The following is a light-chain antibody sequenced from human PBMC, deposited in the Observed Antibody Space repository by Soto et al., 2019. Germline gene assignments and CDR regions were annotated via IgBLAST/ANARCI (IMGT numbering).Light chain of an antibody. CDR2: EGI. Sequence: VLTQPASVSGSPGQSITISCTGTSSTVGGFNVVSWYQQHPGKAPKVIIYEGIKRPSGVSNRFSGSNSGSTASLTISGLQAEDEADYYCCSYVGATTYVFGTGTK. J-gene: IGLJ1*01. V-gene: IGLV2-23*01. CDR3: CSYVGATTYV. CDR1: SSTVGGFNV.